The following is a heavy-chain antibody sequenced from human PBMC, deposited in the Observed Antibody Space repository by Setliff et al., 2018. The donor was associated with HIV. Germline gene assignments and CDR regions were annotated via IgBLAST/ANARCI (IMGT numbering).Heavy chain of an antibody. CDR3: ARENGDCSGGACYFMLDS. J-gene: IGHJ4*02. CDR1: GGSISSSSYY. Sequence: PSETLSLTCTVSGGSISSSSYYWGWIRQPPGQGLEWIGYVHYSGTTNYNPSLKSRVTISVDASNNQFSLELRSMTAADTAVYYCARENGDCSGGACYFMLDSWGQGTRVTVSS. CDR2: VHYSGTT. V-gene: IGHV4-61*01. D-gene: IGHD2-15*01.